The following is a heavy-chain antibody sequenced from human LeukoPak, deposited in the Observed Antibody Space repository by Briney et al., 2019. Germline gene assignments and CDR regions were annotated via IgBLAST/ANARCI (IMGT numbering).Heavy chain of an antibody. V-gene: IGHV3-30-3*01. J-gene: IGHJ4*02. CDR1: GFTFSSCA. CDR2: ISYDGSNK. D-gene: IGHD2-15*01. Sequence: PGGSLRLSCAASGFTFSSCAMHWVRQAPGKGLEWVAVISYDGSNKYYADSVKGRITISRDNSKNTLYLQMNSLRAEDTAVYYCARGSEDWGQGTLVTVSS. CDR3: ARGSED.